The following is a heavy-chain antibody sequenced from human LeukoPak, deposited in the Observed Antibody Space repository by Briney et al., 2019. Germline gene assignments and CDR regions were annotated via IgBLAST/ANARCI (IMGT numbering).Heavy chain of an antibody. J-gene: IGHJ3*01. Sequence: PGGSLRLSCAGSGFNLADHTMHWVRQGPGKGLEWVSLIDWDGSSTYYADSVKGRFTISRDNSKDSLFLHMKSLRTEDTALYYCVKDLARRDVSPWGSLDVWGRGTMVTVS. CDR1: GFNLADHT. CDR2: IDWDGSST. CDR3: VKDLARRDVSPWGSLDV. V-gene: IGHV3-43*01. D-gene: IGHD5-24*01.